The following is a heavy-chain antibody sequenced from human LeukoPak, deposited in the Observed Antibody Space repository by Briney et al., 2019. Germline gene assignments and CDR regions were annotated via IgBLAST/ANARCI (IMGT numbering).Heavy chain of an antibody. Sequence: GGSLRLSCAASGFTFSSYAMHWVRQAPGKGLEWVAVISFDGSIQKYADSVRGRFTISRDNSKNTLYLQMNSLRGEDTAAYYCARELTIFGTVIQRYDAFDIWGQGTMVTVSS. CDR1: GFTFSSYA. J-gene: IGHJ3*02. V-gene: IGHV3-30-3*01. CDR2: ISFDGSIQ. D-gene: IGHD3-3*01. CDR3: ARELTIFGTVIQRYDAFDI.